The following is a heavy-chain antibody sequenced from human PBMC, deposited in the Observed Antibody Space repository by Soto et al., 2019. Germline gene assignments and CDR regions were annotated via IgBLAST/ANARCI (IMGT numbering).Heavy chain of an antibody. V-gene: IGHV3-21*01. CDR3: ASPPYPGLYSYYYYGMDV. D-gene: IGHD2-15*01. J-gene: IGHJ6*02. CDR2: ISSSSSYI. Sequence: GGSLRLSCAASGFTFSSYSMNWVRQAPGKGLEWVSSISSSSSYIYYADSVKGRFTISRDNAKNSLYLQMNSLRAEDMAVYYCASPPYPGLYSYYYYGMDVWGQGTTVTVSS. CDR1: GFTFSSYS.